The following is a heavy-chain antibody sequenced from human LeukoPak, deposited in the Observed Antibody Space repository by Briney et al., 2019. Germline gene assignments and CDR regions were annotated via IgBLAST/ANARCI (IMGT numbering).Heavy chain of an antibody. D-gene: IGHD3-9*01. J-gene: IGHJ4*02. V-gene: IGHV1-2*02. CDR3: ARDGGGLNDIHADY. CDR1: GYTFTGYY. CDR2: INPNSGGT. Sequence: GASVKVSCTASGYTFTGYYMHWVRQAPGQGLEWMGWINPNSGGTNYAQKFQGRATMTRDTSIRTAYMELSRLRSDDTAVYYCARDGGGLNDIHADYWGQGTLVTVSS.